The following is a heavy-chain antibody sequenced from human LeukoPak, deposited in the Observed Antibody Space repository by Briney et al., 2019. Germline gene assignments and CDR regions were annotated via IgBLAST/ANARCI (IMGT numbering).Heavy chain of an antibody. CDR2: INHSGST. D-gene: IGHD3-10*01. J-gene: IGHJ4*02. CDR3: ARGNTYYYGSGSPRGDYFDY. CDR1: GGSFSGYY. V-gene: IGHV4-34*01. Sequence: KPSETLSLTCAVYGGSFSGYYWSWIRQPPGKGLEWIGEINHSGSTNYNPSLKSRVTISVDTSKNQFSLKLSSVTAADTAVYYCARGNTYYYGSGSPRGDYFDYWGQGTLVTVSS.